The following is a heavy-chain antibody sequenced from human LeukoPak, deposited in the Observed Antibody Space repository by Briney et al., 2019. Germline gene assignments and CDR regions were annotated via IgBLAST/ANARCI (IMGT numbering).Heavy chain of an antibody. Sequence: GGSLRLSCAASGFTFRTYGFSWVRQAPGKGLEWVSTVSSSGGSTYYADSVKGRFTISRDNSKNTLYLQMNRLRAEDTAVYYCAKYGSGLRDYLGQGTLVTVSS. CDR3: AKYGSGLRDY. J-gene: IGHJ4*02. V-gene: IGHV3-23*01. D-gene: IGHD3-10*01. CDR2: VSSSGGST. CDR1: GFTFRTYG.